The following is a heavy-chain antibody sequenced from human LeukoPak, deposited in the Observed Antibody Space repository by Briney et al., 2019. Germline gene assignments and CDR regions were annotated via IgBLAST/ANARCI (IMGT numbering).Heavy chain of an antibody. V-gene: IGHV5-51*01. Sequence: GESLEISCKGFGSRFTSYWIGWGRQLPGKGLEWMGIIYPGDSDTRYSPSFQGQVTISADKSISTAYLQWSSLKASDTAMYYCARPLPNGSGPYWGQGTLVTVSS. D-gene: IGHD3-10*01. CDR3: ARPLPNGSGPY. CDR1: GSRFTSYW. CDR2: IYPGDSDT. J-gene: IGHJ4*02.